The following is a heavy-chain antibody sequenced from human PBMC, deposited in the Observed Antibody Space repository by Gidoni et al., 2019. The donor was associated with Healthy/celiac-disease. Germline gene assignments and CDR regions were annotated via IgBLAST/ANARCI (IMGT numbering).Heavy chain of an antibody. D-gene: IGHD2-2*02. CDR2: INPNSGGT. J-gene: IGHJ6*02. V-gene: IGHV1-2*04. CDR3: ARAGPIVVVPAAIDYYGMDV. CDR1: GYIFTGYY. Sequence: QVQLVQSGAEVKKPGASVKVSCKASGYIFTGYYMHWVRQAPGQGLEWMGWINPNSGGTNYAQKFQGWVTMTRDTSISTAYMELSRLRSDDTAVYYCARAGPIVVVPAAIDYYGMDVWGQGTTVTVSS.